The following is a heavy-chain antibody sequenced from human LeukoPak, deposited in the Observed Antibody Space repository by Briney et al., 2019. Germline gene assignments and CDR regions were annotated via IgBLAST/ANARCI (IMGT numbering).Heavy chain of an antibody. J-gene: IGHJ6*03. CDR3: ARAPISGSYSQYFYMDV. V-gene: IGHV3-7*03. Sequence: PGGSLRLSCAASGFTFDTYWMSWVRQAPGKGLEWVANIKQDGSEKDYVDSVKGRFTISRDNAKNSLYLQMNSLRSDDTALYYCARAPISGSYSQYFYMDVWGKGTTVTISS. CDR2: IKQDGSEK. D-gene: IGHD3-10*01. CDR1: GFTFDTYW.